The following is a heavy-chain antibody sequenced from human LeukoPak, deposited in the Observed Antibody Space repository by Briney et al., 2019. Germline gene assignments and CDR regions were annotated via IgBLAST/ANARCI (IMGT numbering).Heavy chain of an antibody. D-gene: IGHD5-12*01. CDR2: ISYYGSNK. Sequence: GGSLRLSCAASGFTFSSYGMHWVRQAPGKGLEWVAVISYYGSNKYYADSVKGRFTISRDNSKNTLYLQMNSLRAEDTAVYYCAKGMVATDYWGQGTLVTVSS. CDR3: AKGMVATDY. CDR1: GFTFSSYG. J-gene: IGHJ4*02. V-gene: IGHV3-30*18.